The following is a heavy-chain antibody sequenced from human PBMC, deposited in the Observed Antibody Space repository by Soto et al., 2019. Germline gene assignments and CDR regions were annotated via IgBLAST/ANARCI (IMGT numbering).Heavy chain of an antibody. Sequence: SETLSLTCTVSGFSISSYYWSWIRQPPGKGLEWIGYIYYSGSTNYNPSLKSRVTISVDTSKNQFSLKLSSVTAADTAVYYCAGTDYDFWSGYYPYYFDYWGQGTLVTVSS. CDR1: GFSISSYY. D-gene: IGHD3-3*01. CDR3: AGTDYDFWSGYYPYYFDY. V-gene: IGHV4-59*01. CDR2: IYYSGST. J-gene: IGHJ4*02.